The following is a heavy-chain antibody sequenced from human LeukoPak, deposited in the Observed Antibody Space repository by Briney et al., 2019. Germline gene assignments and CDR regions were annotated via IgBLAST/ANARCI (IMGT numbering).Heavy chain of an antibody. J-gene: IGHJ5*02. Sequence: REASVKVSCKASGYTFTSYGISWVRQAPGQGLEWMGWISAYNGNTNYPQKLQGRVTMTTDTSTSTAYMELRSLRSDDTAVYYCAREFLLDSSGIFDPWGQGTLVTVSS. V-gene: IGHV1-18*04. CDR2: ISAYNGNT. CDR1: GYTFTSYG. CDR3: AREFLLDSSGIFDP. D-gene: IGHD6-19*01.